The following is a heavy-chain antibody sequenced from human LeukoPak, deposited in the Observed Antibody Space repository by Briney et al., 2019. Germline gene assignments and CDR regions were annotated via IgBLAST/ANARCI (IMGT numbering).Heavy chain of an antibody. V-gene: IGHV3-23*01. CDR1: GFTFSSYA. D-gene: IGHD3-3*01. Sequence: PGGSLRLSCAASGFTFSSYAMSWVRQAPGKGLEWVSAISESTFYADSVKGRFTIARDNSKNTLYLQMNSLRAEDTAVYYCSKETRYYDFWSGHDYWGQGTLVTVSS. J-gene: IGHJ4*02. CDR2: ISEST. CDR3: SKETRYYDFWSGHDY.